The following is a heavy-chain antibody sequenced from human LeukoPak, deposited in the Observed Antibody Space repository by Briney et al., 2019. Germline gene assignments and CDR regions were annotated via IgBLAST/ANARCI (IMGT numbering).Heavy chain of an antibody. CDR3: ERDGVIWYAFDI. Sequence: ASVKVSCKASGYTFTSYDINWVRQAPGQGLEWMGWMNPNSGNTGYAQKFQGRVTMTRNTSISTAYMELSSLRSEDTAVYYCERDGVIWYAFDIWGQGTMVTVSS. D-gene: IGHD2/OR15-2a*01. CDR1: GYTFTSYD. J-gene: IGHJ3*02. V-gene: IGHV1-8*01. CDR2: MNPNSGNT.